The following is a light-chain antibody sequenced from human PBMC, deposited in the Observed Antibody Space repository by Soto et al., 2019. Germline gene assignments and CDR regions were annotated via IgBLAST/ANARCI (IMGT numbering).Light chain of an antibody. CDR2: AAS. CDR1: QSIDNY. Sequence: IEMTHSPSSRSASVGSRFTISCRASQSIDNYLSWYQQIQGKAPKLMIYAASNLQRGVPSRFSGSGYGTEFNLTISNLQPDDFAVYYCQQCFSLPPTFGHGTQVDIK. V-gene: IGKV1-39*01. CDR3: QQCFSLPPT. J-gene: IGKJ1*01.